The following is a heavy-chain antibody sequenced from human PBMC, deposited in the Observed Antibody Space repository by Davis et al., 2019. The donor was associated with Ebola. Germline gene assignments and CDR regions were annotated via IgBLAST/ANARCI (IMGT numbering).Heavy chain of an antibody. V-gene: IGHV6-1*01. CDR1: GDSVSTGG. CDR3: ARGWLRVGMDV. D-gene: IGHD5-12*01. J-gene: IGHJ6*04. CDR2: TYYNSKWYN. Sequence: LRLSCAISGDSVSTGGWNWIRQSPSRGLEWLGRTYYNSKWYNDYAVSVKSRITISPDTSKNQFSLQLNSVTPENTALYYCARGWLRVGMDVWGEGTSVTVSS.